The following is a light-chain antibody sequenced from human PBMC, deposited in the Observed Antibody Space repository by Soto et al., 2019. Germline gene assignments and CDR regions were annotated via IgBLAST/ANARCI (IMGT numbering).Light chain of an antibody. V-gene: IGKV1-5*01. Sequence: DIQMTQSPSTLSASVGDRVAITCRASQSISQWVAWYQQKPGRAPELLIYDASKLKSGVPSRFSGSGSGTEFTLTISSLQLDDFATYYCQHYNSYSEAFGQGTKVDIK. CDR2: DAS. CDR1: QSISQW. J-gene: IGKJ1*01. CDR3: QHYNSYSEA.